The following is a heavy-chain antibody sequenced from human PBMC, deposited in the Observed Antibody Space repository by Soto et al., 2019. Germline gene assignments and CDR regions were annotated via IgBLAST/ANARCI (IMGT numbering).Heavy chain of an antibody. CDR3: PSDVTHYYHSSGYQYYFDY. CDR2: ISSSSSYI. V-gene: IGHV3-21*01. Sequence: GGSLRLSCAASGFTFSSYSMNWVRQAPGKGLEWVSSISSSSSYIYYADSVKGRFTISRDNAKNSLYLQMNSLRAEDTAVYYCPSDVTHYYHSSGYQYYFDYWRQGTLVTVSS. J-gene: IGHJ4*02. D-gene: IGHD3-22*01. CDR1: GFTFSSYS.